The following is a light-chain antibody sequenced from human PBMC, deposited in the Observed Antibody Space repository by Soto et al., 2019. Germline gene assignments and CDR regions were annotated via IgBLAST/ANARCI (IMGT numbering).Light chain of an antibody. CDR2: EAT. Sequence: QSALTQPPSASGSHGQSVTISCTGTSSDVGGYDYVSWYQQHPGKAPKLMIYEATKRPSGVPDRFSGSKSGNTASLTVSGLQDEDEAHYYCSAYAGRNNLIFGGGTKLNVL. J-gene: IGLJ2*01. V-gene: IGLV2-8*01. CDR3: SAYAGRNNLI. CDR1: SSDVGGYDY.